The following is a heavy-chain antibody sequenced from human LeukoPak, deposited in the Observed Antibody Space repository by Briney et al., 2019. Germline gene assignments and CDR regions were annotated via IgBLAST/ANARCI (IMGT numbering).Heavy chain of an antibody. J-gene: IGHJ4*02. CDR1: GFTFDDYG. D-gene: IGHD3-10*01. V-gene: IGHV3-20*04. Sequence: GGSLRLSCAASGFTFDDYGMSWVRQAPGKGLEWVSGINWNGGSTGYADSVKGRFPISRDNAKNSLYLQMNSLRAEDTALYYCARVSGPPLNLWFGETDYWGQGTLVTVSS. CDR2: INWNGGST. CDR3: ARVSGPPLNLWFGETDY.